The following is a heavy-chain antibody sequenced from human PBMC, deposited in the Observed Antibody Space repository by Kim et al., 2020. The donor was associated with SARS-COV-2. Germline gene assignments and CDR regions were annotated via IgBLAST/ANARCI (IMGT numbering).Heavy chain of an antibody. CDR3: ARDNYIYSAIHS. CDR2: T. J-gene: IGHJ4*02. V-gene: IGHV3-66*03. Sequence: TQYADAVKGRFTITRDNSKDTPTLEMHSLPGEDTAVYYCARDNYIYSAIHSWGQGTLVSVSS. D-gene: IGHD2-21*01.